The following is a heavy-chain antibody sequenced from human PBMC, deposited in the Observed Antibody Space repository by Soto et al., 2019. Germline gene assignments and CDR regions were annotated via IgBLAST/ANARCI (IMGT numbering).Heavy chain of an antibody. V-gene: IGHV5-10-1*01. D-gene: IGHD6-6*01. J-gene: IGHJ3*02. CDR2: IDPSDSYT. CDR1: GYSFTSYW. CDR3: ARIGIAARQDDAFDI. Sequence: PGESLKISCKGSGYSFTSYWISWVRQMPGKGLEWMGRIDPSDSYTNYSPSFQGHVTISADKSISTAYLQWSSLKASDTAMYYCARIGIAARQDDAFDIWGKGTMVTVSS.